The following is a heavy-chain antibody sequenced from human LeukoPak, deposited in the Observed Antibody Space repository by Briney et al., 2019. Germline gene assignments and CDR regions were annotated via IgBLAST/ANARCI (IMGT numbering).Heavy chain of an antibody. CDR3: ARPNITYYYDSSGYDGFDV. J-gene: IGHJ3*01. Sequence: GEGLNISCKGSGYNFRNYWIACGREMPGKGLGWMGIIYPNDSNTRYRPSFQGQVSISADKSTNTAYLQWSSLTPSDTAMYFCARPNITYYYDSSGYDGFDVWGQGTMVTVSS. D-gene: IGHD3-22*01. CDR2: IYPNDSNT. V-gene: IGHV5-51*01. CDR1: GYNFRNYW.